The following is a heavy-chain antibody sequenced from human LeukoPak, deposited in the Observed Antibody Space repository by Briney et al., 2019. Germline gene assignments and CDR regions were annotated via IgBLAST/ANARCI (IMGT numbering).Heavy chain of an antibody. CDR2: ISSSSSYI. J-gene: IGHJ4*02. Sequence: GGSLRLSCAASGFTFSSYSMNWVRQAPGKGLEWVSSISSSSSYIYYADSVKGRFTISRDNAKNSLYLQMNSLRAEDTAVYYCQAYYDILTGYYGVDYWGQGTLVTVSS. CDR3: QAYYDILTGYYGVDY. D-gene: IGHD3-9*01. V-gene: IGHV3-21*01. CDR1: GFTFSSYS.